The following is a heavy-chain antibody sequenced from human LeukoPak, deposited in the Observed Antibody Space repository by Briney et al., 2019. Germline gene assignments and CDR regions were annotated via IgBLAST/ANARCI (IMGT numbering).Heavy chain of an antibody. J-gene: IGHJ5*02. D-gene: IGHD5-12*01. CDR1: GGSFSGYY. Sequence: ASETLSLTCAVYGGSFSGYYGSWIRQPPGKGLEWIGEINHSGSTNYNPSLKSRVTISVDTSKNQFSLKLSSVTAADTAVYYCARGSGYGSWFDPWGQGTLVTVSS. CDR3: ARGSGYGSWFDP. V-gene: IGHV4-34*01. CDR2: INHSGST.